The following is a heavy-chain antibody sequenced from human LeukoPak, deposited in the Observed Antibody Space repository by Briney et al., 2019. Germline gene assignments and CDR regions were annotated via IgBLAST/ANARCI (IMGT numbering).Heavy chain of an antibody. CDR3: ARIVVVNADDAFDI. J-gene: IGHJ3*02. Sequence: GASVKVSCKASGYTFTSYDINWVRQATGQGLEWMGWMNPNSGNTGYAQKFQGRVTMTRNTSISTAYMELSSLRSEDTAVYYCARIVVVNADDAFDIWGQGTMVTVSS. D-gene: IGHD3-22*01. CDR2: MNPNSGNT. CDR1: GYTFTSYD. V-gene: IGHV1-8*01.